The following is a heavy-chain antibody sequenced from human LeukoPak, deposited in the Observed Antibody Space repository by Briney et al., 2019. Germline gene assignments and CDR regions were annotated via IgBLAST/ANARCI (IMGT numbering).Heavy chain of an antibody. J-gene: IGHJ4*02. Sequence: SETLSLTCTVSGGSISSYYWSWIRQPPGKGLEWIGYIYYSGSTNYNPSLESRVTISVDTSKNQFSLKLSSVTAADTAVYYCARDRGITPHWGQGTLVTVSS. CDR1: GGSISSYY. CDR2: IYYSGST. V-gene: IGHV4-59*12. CDR3: ARDRGITPH. D-gene: IGHD3-16*01.